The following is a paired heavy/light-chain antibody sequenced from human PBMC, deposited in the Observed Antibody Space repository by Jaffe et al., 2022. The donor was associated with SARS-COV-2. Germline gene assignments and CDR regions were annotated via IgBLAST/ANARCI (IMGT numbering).Heavy chain of an antibody. CDR1: GFTFSSYA. Sequence: EVQLVESGGVLVQPGGSLRLSCAASGFTFSSYAIHWVRQAPGKGLEWISYISSSSGTIYYADSVKGRFTISRDNAKNSLFLQMNSLRAEDTAVYYCARGPYSSSWGHYYYYYMDVWGKGTTVTVSS. J-gene: IGHJ6*03. CDR3: ARGPYSSSWGHYYYYYMDV. CDR2: ISSSSGTI. V-gene: IGHV3-48*01. D-gene: IGHD6-13*01.
Light chain of an antibody. CDR2: ENN. CDR3: GTWDSSLSAVV. V-gene: IGLV1-51*02. CDR1: NSNIGNNY. J-gene: IGLJ2*01. Sequence: QSVLTQPPSVSAAPGQKVTISCSGSNSNIGNNYVSWYQQLPGTAPKLLISENNKRPSGIPDRFSGSKSGTSATLGITGLQTGDEADYYCGTWDSSLSAVVFGGGTKLTVL.